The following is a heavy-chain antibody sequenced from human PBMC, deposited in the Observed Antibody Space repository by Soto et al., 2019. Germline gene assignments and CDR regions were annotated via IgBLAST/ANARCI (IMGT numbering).Heavy chain of an antibody. J-gene: IGHJ4*02. V-gene: IGHV3-30*18. Sequence: VQLLESGGGLVQPGGSLRLSCAASGFTFSSFAMHWVRQAPGKGLEWVAVISHDKSYTYYGDSVKGRFTISRDNSKNTLYPQRISLRVEDTAVYHCAKDGAPGRQDDYWGQGTLVTVSS. CDR3: AKDGAPGRQDDY. CDR2: ISHDKSYT. CDR1: GFTFSSFA. D-gene: IGHD1-1*01.